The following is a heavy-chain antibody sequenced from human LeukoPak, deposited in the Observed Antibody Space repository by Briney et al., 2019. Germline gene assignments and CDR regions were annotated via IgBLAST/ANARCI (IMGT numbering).Heavy chain of an antibody. J-gene: IGHJ5*02. CDR1: GYTFTDYF. D-gene: IGHD3-10*01. Sequence: ASVKVSCKASGYTFTDYFIHWVRQAPGQGLEWMGWINPNSGGTNYAQKFQGRVTMTWDTSISTAYMELSRLRSDDTAVYYCARGLIDYITMVRGGHWFDPWGQGTLVTVSS. CDR2: INPNSGGT. CDR3: ARGLIDYITMVRGGHWFDP. V-gene: IGHV1-2*02.